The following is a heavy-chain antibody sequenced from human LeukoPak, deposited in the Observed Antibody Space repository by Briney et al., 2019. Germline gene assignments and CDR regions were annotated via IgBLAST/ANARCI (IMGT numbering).Heavy chain of an antibody. CDR3: ARDRDGYGSGSPSWFDP. J-gene: IGHJ5*02. CDR1: GYTFTGYY. V-gene: IGHV1-2*02. D-gene: IGHD3-10*01. Sequence: GASVKVSCKASGYTFTGYYMHWVRQAPGQGLEWMGWINPNSGGTNCAQKFQGRVTMTRDTSISTAYMELSRLRSDDTAVYYCARDRDGYGSGSPSWFDPWGQGTLVTVSS. CDR2: INPNSGGT.